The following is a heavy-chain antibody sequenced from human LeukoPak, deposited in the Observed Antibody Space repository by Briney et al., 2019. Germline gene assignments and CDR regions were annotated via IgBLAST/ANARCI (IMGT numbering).Heavy chain of an antibody. Sequence: PSETLSLTCAVYGGSFSGYYWNWIRQPPGKGLEWIGEITHSGSTNYNPSLKSRVTISVDTSKNQFSLKLSSVTAADTAVYYCARAYYYDSSGYYPDAFDIWGQGTMVTVSS. D-gene: IGHD3-22*01. CDR1: GGSFSGYY. J-gene: IGHJ3*02. V-gene: IGHV4-34*01. CDR3: ARAYYYDSSGYYPDAFDI. CDR2: ITHSGST.